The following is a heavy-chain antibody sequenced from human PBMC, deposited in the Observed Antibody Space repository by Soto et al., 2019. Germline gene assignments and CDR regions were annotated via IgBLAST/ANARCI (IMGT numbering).Heavy chain of an antibody. CDR2: IYWNDDK. V-gene: IGHV2-5*01. CDR1: GFSLRTSGVG. D-gene: IGHD6-19*01. CDR3: AKSGSSGWYGWFDP. J-gene: IGHJ5*02. Sequence: XGPTLVNPTQTLTLTCIVSGFSLRTSGVGVGWIRQPPGKSLEWLGFIYWNDDKRYSPSLKSRLTITKDTSKNQVVLTMTNMDPVDTATYYCAKSGSSGWYGWFDPWGQGTLVTVSS.